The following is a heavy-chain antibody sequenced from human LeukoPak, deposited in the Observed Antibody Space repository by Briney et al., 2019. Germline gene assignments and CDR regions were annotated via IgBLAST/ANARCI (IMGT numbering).Heavy chain of an antibody. D-gene: IGHD6-13*01. J-gene: IGHJ4*02. CDR1: GGSISSYY. Sequence: SETLSLTCTVSGGSISSYYWRWIRQPPGKGLEWIGYIYYSGSTSYNSSLKSRVTMSIDTSKNQFSLKLSSVTPADTAVYYCARQVYSSSWSYYFEYWGQGILVTVSS. V-gene: IGHV4-59*01. CDR2: IYYSGST. CDR3: ARQVYSSSWSYYFEY.